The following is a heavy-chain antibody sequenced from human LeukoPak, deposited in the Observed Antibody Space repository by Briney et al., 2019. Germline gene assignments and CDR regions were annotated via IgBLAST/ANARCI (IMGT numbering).Heavy chain of an antibody. Sequence: ASVTVSCKASGYTFTSYSMNWVRQAPGQGREWMGWITPKSGDANYAQKFQGRVTMTWDTSLSTAYMQLSRLKSDDTAVYYCAREYILTAYYGDYWGQGTLVIVSS. D-gene: IGHD3-9*01. V-gene: IGHV1-2*02. CDR2: ITPKSGDA. CDR3: AREYILTAYYGDY. J-gene: IGHJ4*02. CDR1: GYTFTSYS.